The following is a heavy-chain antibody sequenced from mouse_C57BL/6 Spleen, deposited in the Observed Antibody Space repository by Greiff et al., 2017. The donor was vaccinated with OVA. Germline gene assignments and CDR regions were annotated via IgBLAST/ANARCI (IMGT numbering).Heavy chain of an antibody. J-gene: IGHJ4*01. Sequence: EVQLVESGGGLVKPGGSLKLSCAASGFTFSSYAMSWVRQTPEKRLEWVATISDGGSYTYYPDNVKGRFTISRDNAKNNLYLQMSHLKSEDTAMYYWARETYYSNYEAMDYWGQGTSVTVSS. CDR1: GFTFSSYA. CDR3: ARETYYSNYEAMDY. D-gene: IGHD2-5*01. V-gene: IGHV5-4*01. CDR2: ISDGGSYT.